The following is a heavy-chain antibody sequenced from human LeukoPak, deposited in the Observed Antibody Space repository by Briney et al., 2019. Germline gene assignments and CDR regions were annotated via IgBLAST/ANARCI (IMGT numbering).Heavy chain of an antibody. V-gene: IGHV4-38-2*01. Sequence: SETLSLTCAVSGYSISSGYYWGWIRQPPGKGLEWIGSIYHSGSTYYNPSLKSRVTISVDTSKNQFSLKLSSVTAADTAVYYCARLLRGIAARKYYFDYWGQGTLVTVSS. CDR2: IYHSGST. CDR1: GYSISSGYY. D-gene: IGHD6-13*01. CDR3: ARLLRGIAARKYYFDY. J-gene: IGHJ4*02.